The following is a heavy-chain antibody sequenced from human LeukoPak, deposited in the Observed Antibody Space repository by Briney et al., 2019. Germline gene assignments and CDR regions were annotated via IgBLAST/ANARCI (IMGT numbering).Heavy chain of an antibody. CDR2: IYSGGST. CDR1: GFTFSSYW. J-gene: IGHJ4*02. CDR3: ARVRTWGYSDY. V-gene: IGHV3-66*01. D-gene: IGHD3-16*01. Sequence: GGSLRLSCAASGFTFSSYWMTWVRQAPGKGLGWVSVIYSGGSTYYADSVKGRFTISRDNSKNTLYLQMNSLRAEDTAVYYCARVRTWGYSDYWGQGTLVTVSS.